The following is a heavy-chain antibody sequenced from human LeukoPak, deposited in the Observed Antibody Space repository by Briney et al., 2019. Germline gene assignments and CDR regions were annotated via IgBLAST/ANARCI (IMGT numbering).Heavy chain of an antibody. CDR3: ARDPASFIAVAGTVDY. J-gene: IGHJ4*02. D-gene: IGHD6-19*01. V-gene: IGHV3-74*01. Sequence: GGSLRLSCAASGFTFSSYWMRWVRHAPGKWLVWGSRINSDGSSTSYADSVKGRFTISRDNAKTTLYLQMNSLRAEDTAVYYCARDPASFIAVAGTVDYWGQGTLVTVSS. CDR1: GFTFSSYW. CDR2: INSDGSST.